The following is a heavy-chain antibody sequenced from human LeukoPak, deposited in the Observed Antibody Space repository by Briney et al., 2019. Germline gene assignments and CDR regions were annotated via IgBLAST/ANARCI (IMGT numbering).Heavy chain of an antibody. J-gene: IGHJ5*02. V-gene: IGHV4-59*05. CDR3: ATSLGVLWFGEFSFFDP. CDR2: VYSSGST. Sequence: PSETLSLTCSVSRGSISSYYWSWIRQPAGKGLEWIGRVYSSGSTNYNPSLKSRVTISVDTSKNQFSLKLSSVTAADTAVYYCATSLGVLWFGEFSFFDPWGQGTLVTVSS. CDR1: RGSISSYY. D-gene: IGHD3-10*01.